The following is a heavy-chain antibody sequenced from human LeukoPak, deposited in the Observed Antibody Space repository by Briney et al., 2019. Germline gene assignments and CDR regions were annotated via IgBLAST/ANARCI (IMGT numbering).Heavy chain of an antibody. Sequence: GGSLRLSCAASGFTFSSYGMHWVRQAPGKGLEWVAVIWYDGSNKYYADSVKGRFTISRDNSKNTLYLQMNSLRAEDTAVYYCARDGSIAARHAGSFDPWGQGTLVTVSS. D-gene: IGHD6-6*01. CDR2: IWYDGSNK. V-gene: IGHV3-33*01. CDR3: ARDGSIAARHAGSFDP. CDR1: GFTFSSYG. J-gene: IGHJ5*02.